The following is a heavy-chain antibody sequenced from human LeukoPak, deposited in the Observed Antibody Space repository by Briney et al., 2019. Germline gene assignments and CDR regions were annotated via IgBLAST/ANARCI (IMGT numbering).Heavy chain of an antibody. Sequence: PSETLSLTCAVYGGSFSGYYWSWLRQPPGKGLEWIGEINHSGSTNYNPSLKSRVTISVDTSKNQFSLKLSSVTAADTAVYYCAGGPRGDYDFWSGNAFDIRGQGTMVTVSS. D-gene: IGHD3-3*01. V-gene: IGHV4-34*01. CDR2: INHSGST. CDR3: AGGPRGDYDFWSGNAFDI. J-gene: IGHJ3*02. CDR1: GGSFSGYY.